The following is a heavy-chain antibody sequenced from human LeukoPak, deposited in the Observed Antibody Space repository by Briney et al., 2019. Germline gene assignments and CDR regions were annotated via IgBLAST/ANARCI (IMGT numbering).Heavy chain of an antibody. CDR3: ASDYHDNSAYFF. V-gene: IGHV4-4*07. Sequence: PSETLSLTCSVSSGSITDYSWSWIRQPAGKGLEWIGRLSSCGSTNYNPSLKSRVTMSADTSKNQFSLSLRSVTAADTAVYYCASDYHDNSAYFFWGRGTLVIVSS. CDR2: LSSCGST. D-gene: IGHD3-22*01. CDR1: SGSITDYS. J-gene: IGHJ4*02.